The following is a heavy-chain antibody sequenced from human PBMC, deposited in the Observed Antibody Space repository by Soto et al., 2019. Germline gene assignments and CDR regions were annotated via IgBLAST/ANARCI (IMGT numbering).Heavy chain of an antibody. V-gene: IGHV4-59*01. CDR1: GGSISSYY. J-gene: IGHJ4*02. D-gene: IGHD1-1*01. Sequence: SETLSLTCTVSGGSISSYYWSWIRQPPGKGLEWIGYIYYSGSTNYNPSLKSRVTISVDTSKNQFSLKLSSVTAADTAVYYCARERKVQAGTFPDYWGQGTLVTVSS. CDR2: IYYSGST. CDR3: ARERKVQAGTFPDY.